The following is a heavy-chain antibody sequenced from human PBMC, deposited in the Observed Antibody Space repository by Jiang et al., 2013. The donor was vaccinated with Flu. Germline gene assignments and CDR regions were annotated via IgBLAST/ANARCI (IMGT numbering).Heavy chain of an antibody. CDR2: IYPGDSDT. CDR3: ARLAGRSDGIHRLFDS. V-gene: IGHV5-51*01. D-gene: IGHD2-15*01. Sequence: SGAEVKKPGESLKISCKGSGFRFDNYWIAWVRQMPGKGLEWMGVIYPGDSDTRYRPSFQGKVTFTADKFTATAYLQWSSLEASDTAVYYCARLAGRSDGIHRLFDSWGPGTLVTVSS. CDR1: GFRFDNYW. J-gene: IGHJ4*02.